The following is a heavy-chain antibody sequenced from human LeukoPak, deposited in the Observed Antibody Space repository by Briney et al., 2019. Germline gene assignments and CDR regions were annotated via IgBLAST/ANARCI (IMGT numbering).Heavy chain of an antibody. CDR1: GFNFNNYR. V-gene: IGHV4-34*08. D-gene: IGHD4/OR15-4a*01. CDR3: AADYTRSFRS. CDR2: VHHSGST. J-gene: IGHJ5*02. Sequence: GSLRLSCAASGFNFNNYRMSWLRQPPGKGLEWIGEVHHSGSTNYNPSLKSRVVISVDTSKNQFSLRLNSVSAADTAMYYCAADYTRSFRSWGQGTLVTVSS.